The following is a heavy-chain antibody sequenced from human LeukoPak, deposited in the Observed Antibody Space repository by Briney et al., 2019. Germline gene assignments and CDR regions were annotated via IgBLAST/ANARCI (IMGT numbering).Heavy chain of an antibody. CDR3: ARSVGYCSSTSCYMMGGAAFDI. D-gene: IGHD2-2*02. CDR2: IGTAGDT. V-gene: IGHV3-13*01. CDR1: GFTFRSYD. J-gene: IGHJ3*02. Sequence: GGSLRLSCAASGFTFRSYDMHWVRQATGKGLEWVSAIGTAGDTYYPGSVKGRFTISRENAKNSLYLQMNSLRAGDTAVYYCARSVGYCSSTSCYMMGGAAFDIWGQGTMVTVSS.